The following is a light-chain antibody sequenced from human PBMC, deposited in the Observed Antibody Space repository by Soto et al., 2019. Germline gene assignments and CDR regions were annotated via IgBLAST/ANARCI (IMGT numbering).Light chain of an antibody. Sequence: EIVLTQSPGTLSLSPGERATLSCRASQSVRSRYLAWYQQKPGQAPRLLIYGASSRASGIPDRFSGSGSGTDFSLIISRLEPEDFAVYYCQQYGGSPFTFGPGTKVDIK. CDR1: QSVRSRY. CDR3: QQYGGSPFT. V-gene: IGKV3-20*01. J-gene: IGKJ3*01. CDR2: GAS.